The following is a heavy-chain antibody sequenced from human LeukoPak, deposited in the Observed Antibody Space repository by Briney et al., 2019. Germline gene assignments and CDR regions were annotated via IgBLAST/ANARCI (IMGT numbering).Heavy chain of an antibody. CDR1: GGSISSHY. CDR3: AREMYYYGSGSYSDY. V-gene: IGHV4-59*11. CDR2: IYHTGST. D-gene: IGHD3-10*01. J-gene: IGHJ4*02. Sequence: SETLSLTCTVSGGSISSHYWSWIRQPPGGGLEWIAYIYHTGSTNYNASLKRRVNVSVDTSKNKFYLTLSSVTGAHTAVYYCAREMYYYGSGSYSDYWGQGTLVTVSS.